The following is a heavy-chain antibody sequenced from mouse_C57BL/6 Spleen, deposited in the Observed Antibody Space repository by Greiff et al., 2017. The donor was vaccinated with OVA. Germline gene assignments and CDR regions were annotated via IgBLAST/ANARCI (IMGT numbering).Heavy chain of an antibody. V-gene: IGHV5-17*01. CDR1: GFTFSDYG. D-gene: IGHD2-1*01. CDR2: ISSGSSTI. CDR3: ARRRVNDLDY. J-gene: IGHJ2*01. Sequence: EVKLMESGGGLVKPGGSLKLSCAASGFTFSDYGMHWVRQAPEKGLEWVAYISSGSSTIYYADTVKGRFTISRDNAKNTLFLQMTSLRSEDTAMYYCARRRVNDLDYWGQGTTLTVSS.